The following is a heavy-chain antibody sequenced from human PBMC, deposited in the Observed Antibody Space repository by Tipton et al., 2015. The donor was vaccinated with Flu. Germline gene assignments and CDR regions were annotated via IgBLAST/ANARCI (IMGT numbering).Heavy chain of an antibody. J-gene: IGHJ6*02. Sequence: SLRLSCAASGFTFSTYAMNWVRQAPGKGLEWVSGISGSGETTYYSDSVKGRFTISRDNSKNTLSLQLNSLRAEDTALYYCAKYGKTYSAYGGHYHYGMDVWGQGTTVTVSS. D-gene: IGHD3-10*01. CDR2: ISGSGETT. CDR3: AKYGKTYSAYGGHYHYGMDV. V-gene: IGHV3-23*01. CDR1: GFTFSTYA.